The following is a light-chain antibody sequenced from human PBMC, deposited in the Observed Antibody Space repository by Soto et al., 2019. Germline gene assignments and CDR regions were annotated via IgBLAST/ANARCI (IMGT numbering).Light chain of an antibody. CDR1: SSDIGGYNL. Sequence: QSVLTQPPSASGSPGQSVAISCTGTSSDIGGYNLVSWYQQHPGKAPKLMIFEVTKRPSGVPDRFSGSKSGNTATLLVSGLQAEDEADYYRSSHGGSNNPLVFGTGTKVTVL. V-gene: IGLV2-8*01. CDR2: EVT. J-gene: IGLJ1*01. CDR3: SSHGGSNNPLV.